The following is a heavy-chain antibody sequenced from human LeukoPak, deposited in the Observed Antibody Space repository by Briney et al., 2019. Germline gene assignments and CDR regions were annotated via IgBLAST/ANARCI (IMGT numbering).Heavy chain of an antibody. CDR3: ARGGQGGSSYYYYYMDV. J-gene: IGHJ6*03. Sequence: ASVKVSCKASGYTFTGYYMHWVRQAPGRGLEWMGWINPNSGGTNYAQKFQGRVTMTRDTSISTAYMELSRLRSDDTAVYYCARGGQGGSSYYYYYMDVWGKGTTVTISS. V-gene: IGHV1-2*02. D-gene: IGHD1-26*01. CDR2: INPNSGGT. CDR1: GYTFTGYY.